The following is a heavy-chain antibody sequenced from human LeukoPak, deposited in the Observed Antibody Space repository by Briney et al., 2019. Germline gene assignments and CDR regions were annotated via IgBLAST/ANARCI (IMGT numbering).Heavy chain of an antibody. Sequence: PSETLSLTCTVSGYSISSGYYWSWIRQAPGKGLEWIGEINHSGTTNYNPSLKSRVSISVDTSKNQFSLRLTSMTAADTAVYYCARGFHWGGYYFDYWGQGTLATVAS. J-gene: IGHJ4*02. CDR3: ARGFHWGGYYFDY. V-gene: IGHV4-38-2*02. D-gene: IGHD7-27*01. CDR2: INHSGTT. CDR1: GYSISSGYY.